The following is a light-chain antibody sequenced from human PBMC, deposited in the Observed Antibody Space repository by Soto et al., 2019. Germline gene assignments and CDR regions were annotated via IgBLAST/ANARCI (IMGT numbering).Light chain of an antibody. J-gene: IGLJ2*01. V-gene: IGLV1-40*01. Sequence: QSVLTQPPSVSGAPGQRVTISCTGSSSNIGSGFDVHWYQHLPGTAPKLLIYGNYNRPSGVPDRFSGSKSETSVSLAITGRQAEDEADYYCQSYDSSLSGSVFGGGTKLTVL. CDR1: SSNIGSGFD. CDR2: GNY. CDR3: QSYDSSLSGSV.